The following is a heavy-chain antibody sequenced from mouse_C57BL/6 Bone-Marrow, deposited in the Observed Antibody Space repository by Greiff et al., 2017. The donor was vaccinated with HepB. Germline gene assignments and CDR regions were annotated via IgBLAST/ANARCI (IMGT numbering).Heavy chain of an antibody. V-gene: IGHV1-64*01. J-gene: IGHJ1*03. Sequence: VQLQQPGAELVKPGASVKLFFKGSCYTFTRSWMHWVKQRPGQSLEWIGMIYPNSGSTNYNEKFKRKATLTVDKSSSTAYMQLSSLTSEDSAVYYCARSGDGLLRRYFDVWGTGTTVTVSS. CDR2: IYPNSGST. D-gene: IGHD2-3*01. CDR1: CYTFTRSW. CDR3: ARSGDGLLRRYFDV.